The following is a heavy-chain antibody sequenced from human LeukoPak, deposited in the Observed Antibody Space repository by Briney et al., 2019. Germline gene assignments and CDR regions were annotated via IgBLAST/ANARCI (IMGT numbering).Heavy chain of an antibody. Sequence: PGGSLRLSCAASGFTFSSYAMHWVRQAPGKGLEWVAVISYDGSNKYYADSVKGRFTISRDNSKNTLYLQMNSLRAEDTAVYYCAKDWPSSPGDGGLDPWGQGTLVTVSS. CDR1: GFTFSSYA. D-gene: IGHD3-16*01. J-gene: IGHJ5*02. CDR3: AKDWPSSPGDGGLDP. V-gene: IGHV3-30-3*01. CDR2: ISYDGSNK.